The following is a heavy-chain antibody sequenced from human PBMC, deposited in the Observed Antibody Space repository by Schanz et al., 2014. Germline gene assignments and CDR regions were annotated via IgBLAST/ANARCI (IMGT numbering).Heavy chain of an antibody. V-gene: IGHV3-21*01. Sequence: EVQLVESGGGFVQPGGSLGLSCVVSGFTVSSNHMNWVRQAPGKGLEWVSSISSSSSYIYYADSVKGRFTISRDNSKNTLYLQMNSRRAGDTAVYYWASPSGYSDYGTYFDFWGQGTLVTVSS. CDR3: ASPSGYSDYGTYFDF. J-gene: IGHJ4*02. CDR1: GFTVSSNH. D-gene: IGHD5-12*01. CDR2: ISSSSSYI.